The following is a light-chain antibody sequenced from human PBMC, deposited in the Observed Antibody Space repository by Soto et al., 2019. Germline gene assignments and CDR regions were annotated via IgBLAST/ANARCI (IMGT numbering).Light chain of an antibody. J-gene: IGLJ1*01. Sequence: QSALTQPRSVSGSPGQSVTISCTGTSSDVGGYNHVSWYQQHPGKAPKLMIYDVSKRPSGVPDRFSGSKSGNTASLTISGLHAEDEADYYCCSYAGSIYVFGTGTKLTVL. CDR3: CSYAGSIYV. V-gene: IGLV2-11*01. CDR2: DVS. CDR1: SSDVGGYNH.